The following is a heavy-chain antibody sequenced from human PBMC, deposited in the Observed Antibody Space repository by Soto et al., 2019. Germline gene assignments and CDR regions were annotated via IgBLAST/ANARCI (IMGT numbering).Heavy chain of an antibody. V-gene: IGHV1-3*01. J-gene: IGHJ4*02. CDR1: GNTVPNYA. CDR2: INGGNGNT. D-gene: IGHD1-26*01. Sequence: ASVKVSCKASGNTVPNYAIHWVRQAPGQRLKWMGWINGGNGNTYYSEHFQGRVTLTRDTSAGTVYMQLSSLTSEDTAVYYCARDDSGFSGSHYIDYFNYWGQGALVTVSS. CDR3: ARDDSGFSGSHYIDYFNY.